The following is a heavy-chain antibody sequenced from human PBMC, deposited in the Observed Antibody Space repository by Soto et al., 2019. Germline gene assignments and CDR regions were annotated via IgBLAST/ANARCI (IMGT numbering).Heavy chain of an antibody. D-gene: IGHD3-3*01. CDR2: ISAYNGNT. V-gene: IGHV1-18*01. Sequence: GASVKVSCKASGYTFTSYGISWVRQAPGQGLEWMGWISAYNGNTNYAQKLQGRVTMTTDTSTSTAYMELRSLRSDDTAVYYCARDSIFGTTRYYYGMDVWGQGTTVTVSS. J-gene: IGHJ6*02. CDR1: GYTFTSYG. CDR3: ARDSIFGTTRYYYGMDV.